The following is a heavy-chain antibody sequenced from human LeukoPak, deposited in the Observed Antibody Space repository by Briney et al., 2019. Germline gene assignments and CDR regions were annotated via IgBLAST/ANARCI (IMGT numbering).Heavy chain of an antibody. V-gene: IGHV4-61*01. J-gene: IGHJ6*03. CDR3: ARSTVVKAAYYYYYMDV. Sequence: SETLSLTCTVSGYSISSGYYWGWIRQPPGKGLEWIGYIYYSGSTNYNPSLKSRVTISVDTSKNQFSLKLSSVTAADTAVYYCARSTVVKAAYYYYYMDVWGKGTTVTVSS. D-gene: IGHD4-23*01. CDR2: IYYSGST. CDR1: GYSISSGYY.